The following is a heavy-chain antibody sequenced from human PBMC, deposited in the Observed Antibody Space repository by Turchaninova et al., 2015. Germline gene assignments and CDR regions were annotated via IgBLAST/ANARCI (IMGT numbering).Heavy chain of an antibody. Sequence: EVLLAESGGGWVQPGGSLRLSCPASGFIFSSYSIEWVRQVRGKGLEWVSYISRSGNAIYYAYSVKGRFTISKNNAKNSVYLQMNSLRAEDTAMYYCARGGGGGWGTCDIWGQGTMVTVSS. CDR2: ISRSGNAI. V-gene: IGHV3-48*04. CDR3: ARGGGGGWGTCDI. J-gene: IGHJ3*02. CDR1: GFIFSSYS. D-gene: IGHD6-19*01.